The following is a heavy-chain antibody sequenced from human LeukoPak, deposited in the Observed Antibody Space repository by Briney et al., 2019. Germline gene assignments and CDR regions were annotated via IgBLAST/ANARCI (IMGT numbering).Heavy chain of an antibody. Sequence: QPGGSLRLSCAASGFTFSNYAMSWVRQAPGKGLEWVSGISGSGGDTYYADSVKGRFTISRDSSKNTLYLQMNSLRAEDTAVYYCAKDRSCTNNICYGDFDYWGQGTLVTVSS. CDR2: ISGSGGDT. J-gene: IGHJ4*02. CDR3: AKDRSCTNNICYGDFDY. CDR1: GFTFSNYA. D-gene: IGHD2-8*01. V-gene: IGHV3-23*01.